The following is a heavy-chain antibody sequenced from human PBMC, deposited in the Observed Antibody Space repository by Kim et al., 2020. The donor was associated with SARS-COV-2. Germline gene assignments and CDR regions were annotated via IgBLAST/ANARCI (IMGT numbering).Heavy chain of an antibody. J-gene: IGHJ4*02. D-gene: IGHD6-13*01. Sequence: YSPKFQGRVTITRDTSGSTAYMELSSLRSEDTAVYCCAREGGSSWYYFDYWGQGTLVTVST. V-gene: IGHV1-3*01. CDR3: AREGGSSWYYFDY.